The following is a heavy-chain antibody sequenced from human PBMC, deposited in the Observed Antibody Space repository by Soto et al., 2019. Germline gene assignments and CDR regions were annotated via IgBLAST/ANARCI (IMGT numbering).Heavy chain of an antibody. CDR1: GFTFTSSA. Sequence: ASVKVSCKASGFTFTSSAVQWVRQARGQRLEWIGWIVVGSGNTNYAQKFQERVTITRDMSTSTAYMELSSLRSEDTAVYYCAADRALRHAFHIWGQGTMVTVS. V-gene: IGHV1-58*01. CDR2: IVVGSGNT. J-gene: IGHJ3*02. CDR3: AADRALRHAFHI.